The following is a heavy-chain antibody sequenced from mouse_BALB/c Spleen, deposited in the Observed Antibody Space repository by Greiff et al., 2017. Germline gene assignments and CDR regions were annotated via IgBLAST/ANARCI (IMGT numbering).Heavy chain of an antibody. CDR2: IYPYNGGT. CDR3: ARGDYRYDGAMDY. V-gene: IGHV1S29*02. CDR1: GYTFTDYN. D-gene: IGHD2-14*01. Sequence: EVQLQQSGPELVKPGASVKISCKASGYTFTDYNMHWVKQSHGKSLEWIGYIYPYNGGTGYNQKFKSKATLTVDNSSSTAYMVLRSLTSEDSAVYYCARGDYRYDGAMDYWGQGTSVTVSS. J-gene: IGHJ4*01.